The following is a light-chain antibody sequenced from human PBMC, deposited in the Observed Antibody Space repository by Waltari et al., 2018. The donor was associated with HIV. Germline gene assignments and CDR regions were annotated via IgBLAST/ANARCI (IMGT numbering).Light chain of an antibody. J-gene: IGLJ3*02. CDR3: NSRDSSGYRIWV. V-gene: IGLV3-19*01. CDR2: GEN. Sequence: SELTQDPEVSVAVGQTVTITCQGDIVRSYDVSWYHQKPGTAPMLVIYGENKRPSGLPDRFSGSRSGSTASLTITGAQAEDEGDYYCNSRDSSGYRIWVFGGGTTLTVL. CDR1: IVRSYD.